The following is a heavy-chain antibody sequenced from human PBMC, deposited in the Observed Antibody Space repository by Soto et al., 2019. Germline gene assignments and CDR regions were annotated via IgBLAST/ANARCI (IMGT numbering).Heavy chain of an antibody. Sequence: GGSLRLSCAASGFTFNTYGMHWVRQAPGKGLEWVAFISYDGSNEYYADSVKGRFTISRDNSKNTVFLQMNSLRGEDTAVYYCAKSLAVAAGWFDPWGQGALVTVSS. J-gene: IGHJ5*02. D-gene: IGHD6-19*01. CDR1: GFTFNTYG. CDR3: AKSLAVAAGWFDP. V-gene: IGHV3-30*18. CDR2: ISYDGSNE.